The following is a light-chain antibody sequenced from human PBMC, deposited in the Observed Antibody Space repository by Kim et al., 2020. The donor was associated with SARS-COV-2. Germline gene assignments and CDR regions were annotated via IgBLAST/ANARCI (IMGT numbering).Light chain of an antibody. CDR2: DVS. V-gene: IGLV2-11*01. CDR1: SSDVGGYNY. Sequence: GQSGTISCTVTSSDVGGYNYVSWYQQHPGKAPKLMIYDVSKRPSGVPDRFSGSKSGNTASLTISGLQAEDEADYYCCSYAGSYTYVFGTGTKVTVL. CDR3: CSYAGSYTYV. J-gene: IGLJ1*01.